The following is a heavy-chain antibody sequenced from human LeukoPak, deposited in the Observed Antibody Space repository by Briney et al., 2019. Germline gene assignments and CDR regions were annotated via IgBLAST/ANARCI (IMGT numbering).Heavy chain of an antibody. V-gene: IGHV4-4*07. J-gene: IGHJ5*02. CDR1: GGSISSYY. CDR2: IYTSGST. D-gene: IGHD3-22*01. CDR3: ARGKSGDSSGYSGIWFDP. Sequence: SETLSLTCTVSGGSISSYYWSWIRQPAGKGLEWIGRIYTSGSTNYNPSLKSRVTISVDRSKNQFSLKLSSVTAADTAVYYCARGKSGDSSGYSGIWFDPWGQGTLVTVSS.